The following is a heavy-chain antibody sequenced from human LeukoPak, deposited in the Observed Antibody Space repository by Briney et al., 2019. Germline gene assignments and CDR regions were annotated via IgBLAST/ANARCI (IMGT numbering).Heavy chain of an antibody. D-gene: IGHD4-17*01. CDR3: ASVSDYGVA. CDR2: ISYDGSNK. CDR1: GFTFSSYA. J-gene: IGHJ5*02. Sequence: GGSLRLSCAASGFTFSSYAMYWVRQAPGKGLEWVAVISYDGSNKYYADSVKGRFTISRDNSKNTLYLQMNSLRAEDTAVYYCASVSDYGVAWGQGTLVTVSS. V-gene: IGHV3-30-3*01.